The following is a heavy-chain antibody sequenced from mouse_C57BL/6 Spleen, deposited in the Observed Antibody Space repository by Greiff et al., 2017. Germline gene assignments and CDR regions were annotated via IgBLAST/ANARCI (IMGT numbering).Heavy chain of an antibody. Sequence: EVMLVESGGGLVKPGGSLKLSCAASGFTFSSYAMSWVRQTPEKRLEWVATISDGGSYTYYPDNVKGRFTISRDNAKNNLYLQMSHLKSEDTAMYYCAREGGYYDYDGNYFDYWGQGTTLTVSS. CDR2: ISDGGSYT. CDR3: AREGGYYDYDGNYFDY. J-gene: IGHJ2*01. CDR1: GFTFSSYA. D-gene: IGHD2-4*01. V-gene: IGHV5-4*01.